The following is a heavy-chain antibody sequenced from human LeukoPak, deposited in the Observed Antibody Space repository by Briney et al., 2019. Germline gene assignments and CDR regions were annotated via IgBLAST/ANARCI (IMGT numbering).Heavy chain of an antibody. Sequence: GGSLRLSCEGSAFIFSGHWMNWVRQTPGKGLEWVASIKEDGSERQYVDSVKGRFSISRDNTKGSLFLQLNSLRAEDTAVYYCATMTTVVSPLWYWGQGTLVTVSS. CDR2: IKEDGSER. J-gene: IGHJ4*02. CDR3: ATMTTVVSPLWY. V-gene: IGHV3-7*03. CDR1: AFIFSGHW. D-gene: IGHD4-23*01.